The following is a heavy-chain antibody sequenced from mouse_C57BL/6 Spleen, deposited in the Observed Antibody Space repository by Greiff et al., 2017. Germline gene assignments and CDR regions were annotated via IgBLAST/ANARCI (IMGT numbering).Heavy chain of an antibody. J-gene: IGHJ4*01. CDR3: AIGEGTTLYYYAMDY. CDR1: GYTFTDYY. Sequence: VKLLEPGAELVRPGASVKLSCKASGYTFTDYYINWVKQRPGQGLEWIARIYPGSGNTYYNEKFKGKATLTAEKSSSTAYMQLSSLASEDSAVYFCAIGEGTTLYYYAMDYWGQGTSVTVSS. D-gene: IGHD5-5*01. V-gene: IGHV1-76*01. CDR2: IYPGSGNT.